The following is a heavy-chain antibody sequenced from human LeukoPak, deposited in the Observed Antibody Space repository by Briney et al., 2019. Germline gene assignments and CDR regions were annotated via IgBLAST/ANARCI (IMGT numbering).Heavy chain of an antibody. J-gene: IGHJ4*02. D-gene: IGHD3-9*01. Sequence: PGRSLRLSCAASGFTFSSHGMHWVRQAPGKGLEWVAVLWYDGRTKYYAESVKGRFTISRDNSKNTLYLQMNSLRAEDTAVYYCARALYYDILTGYSGEGYWGQGTLVTVSS. CDR1: GFTFSSHG. V-gene: IGHV3-33*01. CDR3: ARALYYDILTGYSGEGY. CDR2: LWYDGRTK.